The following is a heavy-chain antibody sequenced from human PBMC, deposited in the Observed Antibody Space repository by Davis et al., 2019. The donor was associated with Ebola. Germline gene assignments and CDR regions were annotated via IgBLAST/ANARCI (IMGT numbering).Heavy chain of an antibody. V-gene: IGHV3-64D*06. CDR2: ISNNGDAT. J-gene: IGHJ5*01. D-gene: IGHD3-10*01. Sequence: GESLKISCSASGFSFSDYPEHWVRQAPGKGLEYVSLISNNGDATYYADSVKGRFTISRDNSKNTLYLQMSSLRTEDTAVYYCVKGSGSFPDSWGQGTLVTVSS. CDR1: GFSFSDYP. CDR3: VKGSGSFPDS.